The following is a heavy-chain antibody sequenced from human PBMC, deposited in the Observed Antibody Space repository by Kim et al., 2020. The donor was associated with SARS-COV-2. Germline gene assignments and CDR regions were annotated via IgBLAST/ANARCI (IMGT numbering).Heavy chain of an antibody. CDR2: INTNTGNP. D-gene: IGHD5-12*01. Sequence: ASVKVSCKASGYTFTSYAMNWVRQAPGQGLEWMGWINTNTGNPAYAQGFTGRFVFSLDTSVSTAYLQISSLKAEDTAVYYCARRLNSGYDWNYYYGMDVWGRGTTVTVS. CDR1: GYTFTSYA. CDR3: ARRLNSGYDWNYYYGMDV. V-gene: IGHV7-4-1*02. J-gene: IGHJ6*02.